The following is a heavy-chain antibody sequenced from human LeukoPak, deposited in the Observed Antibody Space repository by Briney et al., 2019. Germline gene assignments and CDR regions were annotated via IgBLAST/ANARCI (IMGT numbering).Heavy chain of an antibody. CDR2: IYYSGST. CDR1: GGSISSYY. D-gene: IGHD6-19*01. Sequence: PSETLSLTCTVSGGSISSYYWSWLGQPPGKGLEWIGYIYYSGSTNYNPSLKSRVTISVDTSKNQFSLKLSSVTAADTAVYYCARGDGGWYGTEDYGGQGTLVTVSS. V-gene: IGHV4-59*01. J-gene: IGHJ4*02. CDR3: ARGDGGWYGTEDY.